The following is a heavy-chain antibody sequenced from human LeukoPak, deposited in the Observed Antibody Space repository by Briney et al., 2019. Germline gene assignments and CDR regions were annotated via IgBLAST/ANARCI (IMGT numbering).Heavy chain of an antibody. CDR3: ARDVRTGYYYYYMDV. J-gene: IGHJ6*03. D-gene: IGHD1-1*01. V-gene: IGHV3-53*05. CDR2: IYSGGST. CDR1: GFTVSSNY. Sequence: GGSLRLSCAASGFTVSSNYMSWVRQAPGKGLEWVSVIYSGGSTYYADSVKGRFTIYRDNSKNSLYLQMNSLRAEDTAVYYCARDVRTGYYYYYMDVWGKGTTVTVSS.